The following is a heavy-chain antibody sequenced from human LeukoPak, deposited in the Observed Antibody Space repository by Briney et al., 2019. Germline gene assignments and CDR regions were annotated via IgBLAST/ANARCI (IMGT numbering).Heavy chain of an antibody. Sequence: SETLSLTCTVSGGSISSSSYYWGWIRQPPGKGLEWIGEINHSGSTNYNPSLKSRVTISVDTSKNQFSLKLSSVTAADTAVYYCARGPDYYDSSGYPPNFDYWGQGTLVTVSS. CDR1: GGSISSSSYY. CDR2: INHSGST. D-gene: IGHD3-22*01. V-gene: IGHV4-39*07. J-gene: IGHJ4*02. CDR3: ARGPDYYDSSGYPPNFDY.